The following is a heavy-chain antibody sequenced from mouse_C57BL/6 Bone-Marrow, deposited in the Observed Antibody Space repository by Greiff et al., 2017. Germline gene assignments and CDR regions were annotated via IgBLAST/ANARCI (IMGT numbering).Heavy chain of an antibody. D-gene: IGHD1-1*01. CDR3: AREGITTVVAKGY. J-gene: IGHJ2*01. Sequence: QVHVKQSGAELARPGASVKLSCKASGYTFTSYGISWVKQRTGQGLEWIGEIYPRSGNTYYNEKFKGKATLTADKSSSTAYMELRSLTSEDSAVYFCAREGITTVVAKGYWGQGTTLTVSS. CDR2: IYPRSGNT. CDR1: GYTFTSYG. V-gene: IGHV1-81*01.